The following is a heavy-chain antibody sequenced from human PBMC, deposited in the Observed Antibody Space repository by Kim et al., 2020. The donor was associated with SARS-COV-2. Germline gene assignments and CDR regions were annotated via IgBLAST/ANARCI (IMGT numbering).Heavy chain of an antibody. CDR3: ARVRDSGYDHDFDD. Sequence: ADSVKGQFTNSRDNAKNSLNQQMNSLRAEDTAVYYCARVRDSGYDHDFDDWGQGTLVTVSS. V-gene: IGHV3-21*01. J-gene: IGHJ4*02. D-gene: IGHD5-12*01.